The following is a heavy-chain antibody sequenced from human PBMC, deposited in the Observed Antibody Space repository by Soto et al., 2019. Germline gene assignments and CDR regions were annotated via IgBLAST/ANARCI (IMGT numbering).Heavy chain of an antibody. CDR2: IIPIFGTA. CDR1: GGTFSSYA. V-gene: IGHV1-69*13. Sequence: SVKVSCKASGGTFSSYAISWVRQAPGQGLEWMGGIIPIFGTANYAQKFKGRVTITADESTSTAYMELSSLRSEDTAVYYCARAGWHFWSGYPNWFDPWGQGTLVTVSS. J-gene: IGHJ5*02. CDR3: ARAGWHFWSGYPNWFDP. D-gene: IGHD3-3*02.